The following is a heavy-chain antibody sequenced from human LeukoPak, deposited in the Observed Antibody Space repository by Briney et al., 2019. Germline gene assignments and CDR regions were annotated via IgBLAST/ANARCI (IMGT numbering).Heavy chain of an antibody. CDR2: ISSSGSTI. CDR3: ARASFTIFRVVPFDY. V-gene: IGHV3-48*03. CDR1: GFTFSSYE. J-gene: IGHJ4*02. D-gene: IGHD3-3*01. Sequence: GGSLRLSCAASGFTFSSYEMNWVRQAPGKGLEWVSYISSSGSTIYYADSVKGRFTISRDNAKNSLYLQMNSLRAEDTAVYYCARASFTIFRVVPFDYWGQGTLVTVSS.